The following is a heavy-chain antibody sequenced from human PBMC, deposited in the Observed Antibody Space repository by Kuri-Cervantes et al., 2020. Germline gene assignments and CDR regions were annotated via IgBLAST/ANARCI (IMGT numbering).Heavy chain of an antibody. V-gene: IGHV1-69*13. Sequence: SVKVSCKASGYTFTGYYMHWVRQAPGQGLEWMGGIIPIFGTANYAQKFQGRVTITADESTSTAYMELSSLRSEDTAVYYCARGDYYDSSGYYLEYFQHWGQGTLVTVSS. CDR1: GYTFTGYY. CDR3: ARGDYYDSSGYYLEYFQH. J-gene: IGHJ1*01. D-gene: IGHD3-22*01. CDR2: IIPIFGTA.